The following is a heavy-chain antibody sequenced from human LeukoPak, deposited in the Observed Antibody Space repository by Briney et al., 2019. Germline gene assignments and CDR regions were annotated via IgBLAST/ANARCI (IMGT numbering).Heavy chain of an antibody. V-gene: IGHV3-23*01. CDR3: ARGCSAVRCPADY. CDR2: ISGSGGST. CDR1: GFTFSSYA. D-gene: IGHD2-15*01. J-gene: IGHJ4*02. Sequence: GGSLRLSCAASGFTFSSYAMSWVRQAPGKGLEWVSTISGSGGSTYYADSVKGRFTISRDNSKNTLYLQINALKAEDTAVYYCARGCSAVRCPADYWGQGSLVTVYS.